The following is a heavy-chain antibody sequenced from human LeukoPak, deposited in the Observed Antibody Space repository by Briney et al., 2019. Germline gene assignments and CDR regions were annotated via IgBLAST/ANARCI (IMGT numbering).Heavy chain of an antibody. J-gene: IGHJ6*03. V-gene: IGHV3-11*04. Sequence: GGSLRLSCAASGFTFSDYYMSWIRQAPGKGLEWVSYISSSGSTIYYADSVKGRFTISRDNAKNSLYLQTNSLRAEDTAVYYCARVPYLGYYYYYYYMDVWGKGTTVTVSS. CDR3: ARVPYLGYYYYYYYMDV. CDR2: ISSSGSTI. CDR1: GFTFSDYY. D-gene: IGHD7-27*01.